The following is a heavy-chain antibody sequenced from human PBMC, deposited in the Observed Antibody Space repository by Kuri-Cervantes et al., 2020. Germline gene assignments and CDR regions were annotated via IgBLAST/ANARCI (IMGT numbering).Heavy chain of an antibody. Sequence: ASVKVSCKASGYTFTSYAMHWVRQAPGQRLEWMGWINAGNGNTKYSQKFQGRVTITTDESTSTAYMELSSLRSEDTAVYYCARVWGRRRPRTWGDAFDIWGQGTMVTVSS. J-gene: IGHJ3*02. D-gene: IGHD7-27*01. CDR2: INAGNGNT. CDR3: ARVWGRRRPRTWGDAFDI. CDR1: GYTFTSYA. V-gene: IGHV1-3*01.